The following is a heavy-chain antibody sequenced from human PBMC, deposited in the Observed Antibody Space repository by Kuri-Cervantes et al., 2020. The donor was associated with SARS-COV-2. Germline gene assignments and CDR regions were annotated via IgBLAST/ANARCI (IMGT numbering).Heavy chain of an antibody. D-gene: IGHD3-3*01. CDR2: IYYSGST. J-gene: IGHJ3*02. CDR1: GGSISSHY. V-gene: IGHV4-59*11. Sequence: GSLRLSCTVSGGSISSHYWSWIRQPPGKGLEWIGYIYYSGSTNYNPSLKSRVTMSVDTSKNQFSLKLSSVTAADTAVYYCASSYDFWSGSWAFDIWGQGTMVTVSS. CDR3: ASSYDFWSGSWAFDI.